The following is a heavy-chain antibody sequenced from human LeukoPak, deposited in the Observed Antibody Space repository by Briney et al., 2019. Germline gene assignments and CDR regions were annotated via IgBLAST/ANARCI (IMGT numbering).Heavy chain of an antibody. CDR3: ARWDSSSRSFDP. J-gene: IGHJ5*02. CDR1: GGSISSYY. V-gene: IGHV4-59*08. D-gene: IGHD6-13*01. Sequence: SETLSLTCTVSGGSISSYYWSWIRQPPGKGLEWIGYIYYSGSTNYNPSLKSRVTISVDTSKNQFSLKLSSVTAADTAVYYCARWDSSSRSFDPWGQGTLVTVSS. CDR2: IYYSGST.